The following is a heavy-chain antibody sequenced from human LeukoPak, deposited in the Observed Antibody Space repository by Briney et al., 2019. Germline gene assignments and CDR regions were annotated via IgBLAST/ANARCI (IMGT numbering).Heavy chain of an antibody. Sequence: PSETLSLTCTVSAGSIGSYYWSWIRQPAGEGLEWIGRIYSSGSTTYNPSLKSRVTMSVDTSKNQFSPKLNSVTAADTAVYYCASLSMVTQGYFDSWGQGTLVTVFS. CDR1: AGSIGSYY. V-gene: IGHV4-4*07. CDR3: ASLSMVTQGYFDS. D-gene: IGHD4/OR15-4a*01. J-gene: IGHJ4*02. CDR2: IYSSGST.